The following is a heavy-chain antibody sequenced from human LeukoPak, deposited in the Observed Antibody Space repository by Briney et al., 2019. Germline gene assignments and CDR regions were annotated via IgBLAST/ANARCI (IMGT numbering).Heavy chain of an antibody. Sequence: GESLKISCKGSGYSFTTYWIGWVRQMPGKGLEWMGIIYPGDSDTRYSPSFQGQVTISADKSISTAYLQWSSLKASDTAMYYCARRKVYGYSYGDDAFDIWGQGTMVTVSS. CDR1: GYSFTTYW. CDR3: ARRKVYGYSYGDDAFDI. CDR2: IYPGDSDT. J-gene: IGHJ3*02. D-gene: IGHD5-18*01. V-gene: IGHV5-51*01.